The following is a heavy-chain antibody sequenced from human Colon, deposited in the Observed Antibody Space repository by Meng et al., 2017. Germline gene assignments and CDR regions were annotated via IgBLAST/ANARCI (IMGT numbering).Heavy chain of an antibody. CDR2: INPDSGAT. D-gene: IGHD3-10*01. Sequence: QMQLVQSGSEVVKPGASVKVSCKTSGYRVSGYYVHWVRQAPGQGLEWMGWINPDSGATKYAQKFQAWVTMTRDTAISTVYMELSRLRPNDTAIYFCARDAGVGEATDDGDLGGWFDPWGQGTLVTVSS. V-gene: IGHV1-2*04. CDR1: GYRVSGYY. J-gene: IGHJ5*02. CDR3: ARDAGVGEATDDGDLGGWFDP.